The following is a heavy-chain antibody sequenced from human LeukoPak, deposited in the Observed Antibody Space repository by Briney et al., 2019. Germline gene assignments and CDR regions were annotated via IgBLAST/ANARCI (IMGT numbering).Heavy chain of an antibody. V-gene: IGHV3-9*01. CDR2: IGWNSGSI. CDR1: GFTFDEYA. Sequence: GGSLRLSRAASGFTFDEYAMNWVRRAPGQGLEGVSGIGWNSGSIGYAYSVKGRLTISREDANHYLYLQMKSLRADDTDLYYCAKDIRPDYYGSGSLVLGAFDIWGQGTMVSVSS. D-gene: IGHD3-10*01. CDR3: AKDIRPDYYGSGSLVLGAFDI. J-gene: IGHJ3*02.